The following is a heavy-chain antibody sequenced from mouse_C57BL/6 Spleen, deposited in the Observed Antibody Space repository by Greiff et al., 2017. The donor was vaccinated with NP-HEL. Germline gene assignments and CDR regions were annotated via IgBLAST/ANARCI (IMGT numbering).Heavy chain of an antibody. Sequence: EVQLVESGGGLVKPGGSLKLSCAASGFTFSDYGMHWVRQAPEKGLEWVAYISSGSSTIYYADTVKGRFTISRDNAKNTLFLQMTSLRSEDTAMYYCARGGRLWPYAMDYWGQGTSVTVSS. CDR3: ARGGRLWPYAMDY. CDR1: GFTFSDYG. V-gene: IGHV5-17*01. D-gene: IGHD1-1*02. CDR2: ISSGSSTI. J-gene: IGHJ4*01.